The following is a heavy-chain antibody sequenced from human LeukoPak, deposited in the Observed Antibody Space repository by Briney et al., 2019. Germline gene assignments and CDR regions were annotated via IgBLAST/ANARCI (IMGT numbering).Heavy chain of an antibody. J-gene: IGHJ4*02. CDR2: LYSGDST. Sequence: GGSLRLSCVASGFSVSNNYMSWVRQAPGKGLEWVSVLYSGDSTYYADSVKGRFTISRDISQNTMYLQMSSLRAEDTAVYYCARVVRGYCSSTTCFGPVDYWGQGTLVTVSS. D-gene: IGHD2-2*01. CDR3: ARVVRGYCSSTTCFGPVDY. CDR1: GFSVSNNY. V-gene: IGHV3-53*01.